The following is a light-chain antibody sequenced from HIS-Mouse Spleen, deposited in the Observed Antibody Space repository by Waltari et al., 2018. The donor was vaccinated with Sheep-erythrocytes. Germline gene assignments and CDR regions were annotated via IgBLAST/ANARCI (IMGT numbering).Light chain of an antibody. Sequence: QSALTQPPSASGSPGQSVTIPCTGTSSDVGGYTYLSWSQQHPGNAPKLLIYEVSKRPSGVPDRFSGSKSGNTASLTVSRLQAEDEADYYCSSYAGSNNWVFGGGTKLTVL. J-gene: IGLJ3*02. CDR2: EVS. CDR3: SSYAGSNNWV. CDR1: SSDVGGYTY. V-gene: IGLV2-8*01.